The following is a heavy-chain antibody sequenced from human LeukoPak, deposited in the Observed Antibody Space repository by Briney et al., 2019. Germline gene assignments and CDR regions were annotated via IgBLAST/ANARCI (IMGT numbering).Heavy chain of an antibody. D-gene: IGHD3-10*01. J-gene: IGHJ4*02. CDR1: GFTFSSYS. V-gene: IGHV3-21*04. CDR2: ISSSSSYI. CDR3: AKFHITMVRGVD. Sequence: PGGSLRLSCAASGFTFSSYSMNWVRQAPGKGLEWVSSISSSSSYIYYADSVKGRFTISRDNSKNTLYLQMNSLRAEDTAVYYCAKFHITMVRGVDWGQGTLVTVSS.